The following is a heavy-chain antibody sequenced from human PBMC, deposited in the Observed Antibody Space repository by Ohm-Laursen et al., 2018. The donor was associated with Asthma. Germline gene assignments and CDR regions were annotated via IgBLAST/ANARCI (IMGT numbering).Heavy chain of an antibody. D-gene: IGHD6-13*01. Sequence: SLRLSCTASGFTFSSYAMHWVRQAPGKGLEYVSAISSNGGSIYYADSVKGRFTISRDNSKNTLYLQMGSLRAEDMAVYYCARGVAAAGTSLTMSYFDYWGQGTLVTVSS. CDR3: ARGVAAAGTSLTMSYFDY. CDR1: GFTFSSYA. V-gene: IGHV3-64*02. CDR2: ISSNGGSI. J-gene: IGHJ4*02.